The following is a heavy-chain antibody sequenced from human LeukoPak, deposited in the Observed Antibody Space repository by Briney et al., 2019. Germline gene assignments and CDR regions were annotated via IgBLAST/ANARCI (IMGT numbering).Heavy chain of an antibody. CDR1: GFTFSSYW. D-gene: IGHD2-15*01. V-gene: IGHV3-7*04. Sequence: GGSLRLSCAASGFTFSSYWMSWLRQAPGKGLEWVANIKQDGSDKYYLDSVKGRFTISRDNAKNSLYLQMNSLRAEDTAVYYCARRYCSGGSCYSTFDYWGQGTLVTVSS. CDR3: ARRYCSGGSCYSTFDY. CDR2: IKQDGSDK. J-gene: IGHJ4*02.